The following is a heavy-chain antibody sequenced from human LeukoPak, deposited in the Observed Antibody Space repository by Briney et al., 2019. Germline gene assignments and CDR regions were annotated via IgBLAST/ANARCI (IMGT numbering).Heavy chain of an antibody. CDR1: GFTFSSYA. V-gene: IGHV3-23*01. J-gene: IGHJ4*02. D-gene: IGHD6-13*01. Sequence: PGGSLRLSCAASGFTFSSYAMSWVRQAPGKGLEWVSAISGSGGSTYYADSVKGRFTISRDNSKNTLYLQMNSLRAEDTAVYYCAKEPIAAAGKWFVPYYFDYWGQGTLVTVSS. CDR2: ISGSGGST. CDR3: AKEPIAAAGKWFVPYYFDY.